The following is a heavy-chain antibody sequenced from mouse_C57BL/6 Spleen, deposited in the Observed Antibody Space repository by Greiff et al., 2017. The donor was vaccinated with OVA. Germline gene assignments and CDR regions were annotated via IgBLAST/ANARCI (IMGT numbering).Heavy chain of an antibody. Sequence: QVTLKVSGPGLLQSSPTLSLTCSFSGFSLTTSGMGVSWLRHPSGKGLDWLAHPYWDDDKRYNPFLRSSNTNSKDNYRTQVFLKTTSMDTAETATCYCARTLAYYSNPKGLYWYFDVWGTGTTVTVSS. CDR3: ARTLAYYSNPKGLYWYFDV. J-gene: IGHJ1*03. CDR2: PYWDDDK. V-gene: IGHV8-12*01. D-gene: IGHD2-5*01. CDR1: GFSLTTSGMG.